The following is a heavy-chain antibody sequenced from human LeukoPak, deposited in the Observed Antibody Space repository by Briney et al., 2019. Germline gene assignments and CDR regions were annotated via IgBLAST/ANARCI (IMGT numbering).Heavy chain of an antibody. CDR2: IYFSGST. CDR1: GGSISSSNYY. CDR3: TRRPGTSNGYPYHFDS. Sequence: PSETLSLTCTVSGGSISSSNYYWGWIRQPPGKGLEWIGDIYFSGSTYYNPSLKSRVTISVDTSKNHFPLNLSSVTAADTAVYYCTRRPGTSNGYPYHFDSWGQGTLVTVSS. J-gene: IGHJ4*02. V-gene: IGHV4-39*02. D-gene: IGHD3-22*01.